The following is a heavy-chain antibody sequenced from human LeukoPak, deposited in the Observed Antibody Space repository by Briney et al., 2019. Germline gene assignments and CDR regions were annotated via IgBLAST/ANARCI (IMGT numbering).Heavy chain of an antibody. Sequence: PGGSLRPSCAVSGFTFTNAWMNWVRQVPGKGLEWVGRIKSKPDGGTTDYAAPVKGRFTISRDDSKNTLYLQMNSLKTEDTAVYYCTTSWYWGQGTLVTVSS. CDR2: IKSKPDGGTT. V-gene: IGHV3-15*01. CDR3: TTSWY. CDR1: GFTFTNAW. D-gene: IGHD6-6*01. J-gene: IGHJ4*02.